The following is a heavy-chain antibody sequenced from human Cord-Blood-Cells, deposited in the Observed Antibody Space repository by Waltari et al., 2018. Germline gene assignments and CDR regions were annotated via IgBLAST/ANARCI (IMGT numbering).Heavy chain of an antibody. CDR2: TYYRSKWYN. V-gene: IGHV6-1*01. Sequence: QVQLQQSGPGLVKPSQTLSLPCAIPGDSVPTNIAAWNWIRQSPSRGLEWLGRTYYRSKWYNDYAVSVKSRITINPDTSKNQFSLQLNSVTPEDTAVYYCAREDPRGYSYGWSNWFDPWGQGTLVTVSS. J-gene: IGHJ5*02. D-gene: IGHD5-18*01. CDR1: GDSVPTNIAA. CDR3: AREDPRGYSYGWSNWFDP.